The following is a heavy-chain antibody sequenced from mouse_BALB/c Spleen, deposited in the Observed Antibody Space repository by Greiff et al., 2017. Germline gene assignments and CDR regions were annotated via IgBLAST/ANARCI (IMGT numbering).Heavy chain of an antibody. Sequence: VKLMESGPGLVAPSQSLSITCTVSGFSLTSYGVHWVRQPPGKGLEWLGVIWAGGSTNYNSALMSRLSISKDNSKSQVFLKMNSLQTDDTAMYYCARDRGGDYDFDYWGQGTTLTVSS. CDR3: ARDRGGDYDFDY. CDR1: GFSLTSYG. CDR2: IWAGGST. D-gene: IGHD2-4*01. V-gene: IGHV2-9*02. J-gene: IGHJ2*01.